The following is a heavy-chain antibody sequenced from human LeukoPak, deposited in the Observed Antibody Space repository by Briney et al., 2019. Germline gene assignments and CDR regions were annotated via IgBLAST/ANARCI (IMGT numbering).Heavy chain of an antibody. CDR3: ARGLKGYCSNTSCYGGTNYYYMDV. CDR2: IYYSGST. CDR1: GGSISSSSYY. V-gene: IGHV4-39*01. J-gene: IGHJ6*03. Sequence: SETLSLTCTVSGGSISSSSYYWGWIRQPPGKGLEWIGSIYYSGSTYYNPSLKSRVTISVDTSKNQFSLKLSSVTAADTAVYYCARGLKGYCSNTSCYGGTNYYYMDVWGKGTTVTVSS. D-gene: IGHD2-2*01.